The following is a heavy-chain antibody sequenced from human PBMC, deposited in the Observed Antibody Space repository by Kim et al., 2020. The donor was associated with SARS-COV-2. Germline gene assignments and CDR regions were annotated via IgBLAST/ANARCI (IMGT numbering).Heavy chain of an antibody. CDR1: GFTFSDYY. V-gene: IGHV3-11*01. Sequence: GGSLRLSCAASGFTFSDYYMSWIRQAPGKGLEWVSYISSSGNTIYYADSVKGRFTISRDNAKNSLYLQMNSLRAEDTAVYYCARENSHITIFGVVTRIGMDVWGQGTTVTVSS. CDR2: ISSSGNTI. J-gene: IGHJ6*02. D-gene: IGHD3-3*01. CDR3: ARENSHITIFGVVTRIGMDV.